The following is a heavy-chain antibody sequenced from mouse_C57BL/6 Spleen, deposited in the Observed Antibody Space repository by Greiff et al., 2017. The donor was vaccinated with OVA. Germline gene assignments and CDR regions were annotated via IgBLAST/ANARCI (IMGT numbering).Heavy chain of an antibody. CDR2: IDPSDSYT. CDR1: GYTFTSYW. J-gene: IGHJ4*01. CDR3: ARGLMDY. Sequence: QVHVKQPGAELVKPGASVKLSCKASGYTFTSYWMQWVKQRPGQGLEWIGEIDPSDSYTNYNQKFKGKATLTVDTSSSTAYMQLSSLTSEDSAVYYCARGLMDYWGQGTSVTVSS. V-gene: IGHV1-50*01. D-gene: IGHD3-3*01.